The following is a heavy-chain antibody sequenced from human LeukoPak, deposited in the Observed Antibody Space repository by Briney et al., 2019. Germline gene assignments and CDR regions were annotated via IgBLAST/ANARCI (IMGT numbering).Heavy chain of an antibody. Sequence: ASVKVSCKASGYTFTGYYMHWVRQAPGQGLEWMGWINPNSGGTNYAQKFQGRVTMTRDTSISTAYMELSRLRSDDTAVYYCARELRDYAWGSYRYIDYWGQGTLVTVSS. D-gene: IGHD3-16*02. CDR1: GYTFTGYY. CDR2: INPNSGGT. V-gene: IGHV1-2*02. CDR3: ARELRDYAWGSYRYIDY. J-gene: IGHJ4*02.